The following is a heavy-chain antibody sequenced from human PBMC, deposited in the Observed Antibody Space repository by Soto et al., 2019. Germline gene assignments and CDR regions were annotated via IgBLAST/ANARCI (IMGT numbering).Heavy chain of an antibody. Sequence: GGSLRLSCAASGFTLSNYAVHWVRQAPGKGLEWVTLISHDGSSQYYADPVKGRFTISRDNSKNTVYLQMSSLRAEDTAVYYCVRYSGYDYFFDYWGLGTLVTVSS. CDR1: GFTLSNYA. D-gene: IGHD5-12*01. CDR2: ISHDGSSQ. CDR3: VRYSGYDYFFDY. J-gene: IGHJ4*02. V-gene: IGHV3-30-3*01.